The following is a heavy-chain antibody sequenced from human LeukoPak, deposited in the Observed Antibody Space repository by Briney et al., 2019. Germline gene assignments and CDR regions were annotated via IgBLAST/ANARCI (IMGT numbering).Heavy chain of an antibody. Sequence: ASVKVSCKASGYTFTSYYMHWVRQAPGQGLEWMGIINPSGGSTSYAQKFQGRVTMTRDTSTSTVYMELSSLRSEDTAVYYCARDRGYYYDSSGYYLGEFDPWGQGTLVTVSS. D-gene: IGHD3-22*01. J-gene: IGHJ5*02. CDR1: GYTFTSYY. V-gene: IGHV1-46*01. CDR2: INPSGGST. CDR3: ARDRGYYYDSSGYYLGEFDP.